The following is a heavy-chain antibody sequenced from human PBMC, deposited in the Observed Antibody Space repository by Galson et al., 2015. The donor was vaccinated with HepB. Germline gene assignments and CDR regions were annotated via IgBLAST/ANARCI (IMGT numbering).Heavy chain of an antibody. CDR3: ARDLQGGYCSSTSCRDY. J-gene: IGHJ4*02. CDR2: IIPILGIA. CDR1: GGTFSSYT. V-gene: IGHV1-69*04. D-gene: IGHD2-2*01. Sequence: SVKVSCKASGGTFSSYTISWVRQAPGQGLEWMGRIIPILGIANYAQKFQGRVTITADKSTSTAYMELSSLRSEDTAVYYCARDLQGGYCSSTSCRDYWGQGTLVTVSS.